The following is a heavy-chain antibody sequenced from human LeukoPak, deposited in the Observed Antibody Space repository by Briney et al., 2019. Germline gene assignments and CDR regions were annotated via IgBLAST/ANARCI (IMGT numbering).Heavy chain of an antibody. V-gene: IGHV3-48*01. CDR1: GFTFSSYS. J-gene: IGHJ6*03. D-gene: IGHD6-19*01. CDR3: ARGEGSSSGYYYYYYMDV. Sequence: GGSLRLSCAASGFTFSSYSMNWVRQAPGKGLEWVSYISSSSSTIYYADSVKGRFTISRDNAKNSLYLQMNSLRAEDTAVYYCARGEGSSSGYYYYYYMDVWGKGTTVTVSS. CDR2: ISSSSSTI.